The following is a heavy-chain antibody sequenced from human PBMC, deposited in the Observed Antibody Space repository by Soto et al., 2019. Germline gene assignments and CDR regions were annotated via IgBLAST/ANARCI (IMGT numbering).Heavy chain of an antibody. CDR1: GFTFSSYG. CDR2: ISYDGSNK. J-gene: IGHJ6*02. V-gene: IGHV3-30*18. D-gene: IGHD6-13*01. CDR3: AKDSSSWYYYYYGMDV. Sequence: QVQLVESGGGVVQPGRSLRLSCAASGFTFSSYGMHWVRQAPGKGLEWVAVISYDGSNKYYVDSVKGRFTISRDNSKNTLYLQMNSLRAEDTAVYYCAKDSSSWYYYYYGMDVWGQGTTVTVSS.